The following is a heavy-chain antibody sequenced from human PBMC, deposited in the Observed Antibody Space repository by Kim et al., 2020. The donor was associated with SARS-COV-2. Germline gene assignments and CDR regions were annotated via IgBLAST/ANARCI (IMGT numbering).Heavy chain of an antibody. Sequence: ADTLKGRFNISRDNSKKTMDLRMNSLRAEDTGVYYCARTCSGSYYYGMDVWGQGTTVTVSS. J-gene: IGHJ6*02. D-gene: IGHD1-26*01. V-gene: IGHV3-30*01. CDR3: ARTCSGSYYYGMDV.